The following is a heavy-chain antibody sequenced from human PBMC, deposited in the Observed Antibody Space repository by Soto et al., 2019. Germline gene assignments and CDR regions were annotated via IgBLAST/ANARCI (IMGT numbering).Heavy chain of an antibody. D-gene: IGHD3-3*01. CDR3: ARGRLYYDFWSGYSKHDAFDI. CDR1: GGSFSGYY. V-gene: IGHV4-34*01. Sequence: SETLSLTCAVYGGSFSGYYWSWIRQPPGKGLEWIGEINHSGSTNYNPSLKSRVTISVDTSKNQFSLKLSSVTAADTAVYYCARGRLYYDFWSGYSKHDAFDIWGQGTMVTVS. CDR2: INHSGST. J-gene: IGHJ3*02.